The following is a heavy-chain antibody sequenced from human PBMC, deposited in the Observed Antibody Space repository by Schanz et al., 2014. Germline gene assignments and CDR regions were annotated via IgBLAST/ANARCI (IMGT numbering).Heavy chain of an antibody. D-gene: IGHD3-3*01. J-gene: IGHJ2*01. V-gene: IGHV3-11*05. CDR3: ARDRGSGGQNWYFDL. CDR1: GFSFSDYY. CDR2: INTGSNYI. Sequence: QVHLLESGGGLVEPGGSLRLSCAASGFSFSDYYMSWIRQAPGKGLEWISFINTGSNYINYADSVKGRFTISRDNSKISFFLQLNSLTADDTAVYYCARDRGSGGQNWYFDLWGRGTLVTVSS.